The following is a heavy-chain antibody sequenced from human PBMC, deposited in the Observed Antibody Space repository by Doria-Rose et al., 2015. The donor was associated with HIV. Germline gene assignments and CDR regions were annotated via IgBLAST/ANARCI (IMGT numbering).Heavy chain of an antibody. CDR2: IFSDDER. D-gene: IGHD6-13*01. J-gene: IGHJ4*02. CDR1: GVSLSSPGMG. Sequence: QITLKESGPVLVKPTETLTPTCTVSGVSLSSPGMGVSWIRQPPGKALEWLANIFSDDERSYKTSLKSRFTISRGTSKSQVVLTMTDMDPVDTATYYCARIKSSRWYHKHYFDLWGQGTLVIVSA. CDR3: ARIKSSRWYHKHYFDL. V-gene: IGHV2-26*01.